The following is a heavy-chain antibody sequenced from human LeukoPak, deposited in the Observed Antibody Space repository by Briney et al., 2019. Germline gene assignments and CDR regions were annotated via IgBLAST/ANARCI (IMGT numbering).Heavy chain of an antibody. CDR2: ISSTGTT. J-gene: IGHJ5*02. V-gene: IGHV4-4*07. CDR1: SDSISGKY. D-gene: IGHD3-9*01. CDR3: ARLDILVPRAVEWFDP. Sequence: SETLSLTCTVSSDSISGKYWSWIRRPAGRGLEWLGRISSTGTTDYSPSLKGRATMSLDTSKNQFSLSLTSVTAADTAVYYCARLDILVPRAVEWFDPWGQGTLVIVSS.